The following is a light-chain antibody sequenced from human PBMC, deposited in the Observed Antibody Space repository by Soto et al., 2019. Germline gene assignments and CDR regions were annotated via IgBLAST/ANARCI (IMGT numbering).Light chain of an antibody. CDR3: QQCAGSPWT. CDR1: QSISSTS. V-gene: IGKV3-20*01. CDR2: AAF. J-gene: IGKJ1*01. Sequence: EIVLTQSPGTLSLSPGERATLSCRASQSISSTSLAWYQQKPGQAPRLLIYAAFSRATGISDRFSGSGSGTDFILTISRLEPEDFAVYYCQQCAGSPWTFGQGTKVEIK.